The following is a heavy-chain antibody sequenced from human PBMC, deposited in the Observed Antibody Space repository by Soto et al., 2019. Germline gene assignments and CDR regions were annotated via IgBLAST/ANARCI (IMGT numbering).Heavy chain of an antibody. V-gene: IGHV4-39*01. CDR2: IKYSGTT. J-gene: IGHJ3*02. CDR3: ARHGITGSYYDAFDI. D-gene: IGHD1-26*01. Sequence: SQTLFLTFTGSGSSISSSRCHSGWIPQPPGKGLEWIASIKYSGTTFYNPSLKSRVTLSVDTSKNQFALKLSSVTAAETAVYYCARHGITGSYYDAFDIWGQGTMVT. CDR1: GSSISSSRCH.